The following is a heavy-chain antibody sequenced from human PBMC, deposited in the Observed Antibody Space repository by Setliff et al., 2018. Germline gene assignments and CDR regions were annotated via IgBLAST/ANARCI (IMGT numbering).Heavy chain of an antibody. CDR2: IIPILGIA. CDR1: GGTFSSYA. CDR3: ARGYCSGGSCYEGSFDY. Sequence: SVKVSCKASGGTFSSYAISWVRQAPGQGLEWMGGIIPILGIANYAQKFQGRVAITADKSTSTAYMELSSLRSEDTAVYYCARGYCSGGSCYEGSFDYWGQGTLVTVSS. V-gene: IGHV1-69*10. J-gene: IGHJ4*02. D-gene: IGHD2-15*01.